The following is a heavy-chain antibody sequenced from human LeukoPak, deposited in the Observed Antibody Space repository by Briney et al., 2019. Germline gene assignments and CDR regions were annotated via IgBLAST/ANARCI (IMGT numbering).Heavy chain of an antibody. J-gene: IGHJ4*02. D-gene: IGHD6-19*01. CDR1: GYTFTVYY. V-gene: IGHV1-2*02. Sequence: ASVKVSCKASGYTFTVYYLHWVRQAPGQGLEWMGWTNPNSGATNYAQKFQGRVTMTSDTSISTAYMELSRLRSDDTAVYYCASAPTHSGWYDYWGQGTLVTVSS. CDR2: TNPNSGAT. CDR3: ASAPTHSGWYDY.